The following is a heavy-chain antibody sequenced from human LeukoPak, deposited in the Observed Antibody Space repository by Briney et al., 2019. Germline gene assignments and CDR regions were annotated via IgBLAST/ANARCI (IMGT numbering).Heavy chain of an antibody. Sequence: ASVKVSCKASGGTFSSYAISWVRQAPGQGLEWMGGIIPIFGTANYAQKFQGRVTITADESTSTAYMELSSLRSEDTAVYYCARVPVRDGYNFYYYYGMDVWGQGTTVTVSS. CDR2: IIPIFGTA. CDR1: GGTFSSYA. J-gene: IGHJ6*02. CDR3: ARVPVRDGYNFYYYYGMDV. V-gene: IGHV1-69*13. D-gene: IGHD5-24*01.